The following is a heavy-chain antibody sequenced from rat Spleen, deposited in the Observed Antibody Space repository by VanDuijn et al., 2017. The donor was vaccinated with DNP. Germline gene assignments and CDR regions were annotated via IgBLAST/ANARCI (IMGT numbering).Heavy chain of an antibody. CDR1: GFTFSDYN. Sequence: EVQLVESGGGLVQPGRSLKLSCTASGFTFSDYNMAWVRQAPKKGLEWVASISYDGTTIYYRDSVKGRFTVSRDNAKNTLYLQMDSLRSEDTASYYCARPRTIAAFDYWGQGVMVTVSS. CDR3: ARPRTIAAFDY. J-gene: IGHJ2*01. CDR2: ISYDGTTI. V-gene: IGHV5-7*01. D-gene: IGHD1-2*01.